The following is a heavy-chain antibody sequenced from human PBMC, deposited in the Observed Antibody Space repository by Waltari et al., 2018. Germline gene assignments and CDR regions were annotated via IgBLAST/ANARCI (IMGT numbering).Heavy chain of an antibody. J-gene: IGHJ2*01. V-gene: IGHV3-7*02. D-gene: IGHD3-16*01. Sequence: EVQLLESGGGLVQPGGSLRLSFAASGSTLSSYGMGWVRQAPGKGLEWVANIKEDGSERPYVDSVTGRFTISRDNAENSLYLQMNSLRAEDTALYYCARITWGSLTWFFDLWGRGTLVTVSS. CDR2: IKEDGSER. CDR1: GSTLSSYG. CDR3: ARITWGSLTWFFDL.